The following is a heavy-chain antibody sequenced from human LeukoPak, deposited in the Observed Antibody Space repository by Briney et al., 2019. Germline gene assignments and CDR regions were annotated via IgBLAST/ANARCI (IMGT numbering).Heavy chain of an antibody. V-gene: IGHV3-7*01. CDR1: GFTVSSNY. D-gene: IGHD2-15*01. CDR2: IGGDGDRK. Sequence: PGGSLRLSCAASGFTVSSNYMSWVRQAPGKGLEWLANIGGDGDRKFYVDSVKGRFTISRDNAENSLYLQMNSLRVEDTAVYYCARDRGWWLLDYWGQGTLVTVSS. J-gene: IGHJ4*02. CDR3: ARDRGWWLLDY.